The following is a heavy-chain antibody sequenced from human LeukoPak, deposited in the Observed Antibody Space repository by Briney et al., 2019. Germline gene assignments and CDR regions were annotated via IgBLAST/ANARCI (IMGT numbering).Heavy chain of an antibody. J-gene: IGHJ6*02. D-gene: IGHD3-22*01. Sequence: ASVKVSCKASGGTFSSYAISWVRQAPGQGLEWMGWISAYNGNTNYAQKLQGRVTMTTDTSTSTAYMELRSLRSDDTAVYYCARWRQERYYYDSSGYYPQYYYGMDVWGQGTTVTVSS. V-gene: IGHV1-18*01. CDR3: ARWRQERYYYDSSGYYPQYYYGMDV. CDR1: GGTFSSYA. CDR2: ISAYNGNT.